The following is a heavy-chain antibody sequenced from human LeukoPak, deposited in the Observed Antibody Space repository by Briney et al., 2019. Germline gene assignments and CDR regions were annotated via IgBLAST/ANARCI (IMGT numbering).Heavy chain of an antibody. Sequence: ASVKVSCKVSGYTLTELSMHWVRQAPGKGLEWMGGFDPEDGETIYAQKFQGRVTMTEDTSTDTAYMELSSLRSEDTAVYYCATDREDQWLDRRRGDAFDIWGQGTMSPSLQ. D-gene: IGHD6-19*01. J-gene: IGHJ3*02. CDR3: ATDREDQWLDRRRGDAFDI. CDR1: GYTLTELS. CDR2: FDPEDGET. V-gene: IGHV1-24*01.